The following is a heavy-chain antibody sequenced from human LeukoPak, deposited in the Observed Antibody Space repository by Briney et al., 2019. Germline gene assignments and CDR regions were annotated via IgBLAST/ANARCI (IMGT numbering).Heavy chain of an antibody. Sequence: SETLSLTCTVSGGSISSSSYYWGWIRQPPGKGLEWIGSIYYSGSTYYNPSLKSRVTISVDTSKNQFSLKLSSVTAADTAVYYCARRVDIVATIGGYYFDYWGQGTLVTVSS. J-gene: IGHJ4*02. CDR2: IYYSGST. D-gene: IGHD5-12*01. CDR3: ARRVDIVATIGGYYFDY. CDR1: GGSISSSSYY. V-gene: IGHV4-39*01.